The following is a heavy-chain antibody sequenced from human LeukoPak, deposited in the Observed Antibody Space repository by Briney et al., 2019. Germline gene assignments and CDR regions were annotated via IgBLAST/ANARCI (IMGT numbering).Heavy chain of an antibody. D-gene: IGHD3-3*02. CDR2: INPNSGGT. CDR3: ARGCRWGSHFCAFDV. Sequence: ASVKVSCKASGYTFTGYYIHWVRQAPGQGLEWMGWINPNSGGTNNAQDFQGRVTMTRGMSITTAYLGLSSLTSDDTAVYYCARGCRWGSHFCAFDVWGQGTMVTVSS. CDR1: GYTFTGYY. V-gene: IGHV1-2*02. J-gene: IGHJ3*01.